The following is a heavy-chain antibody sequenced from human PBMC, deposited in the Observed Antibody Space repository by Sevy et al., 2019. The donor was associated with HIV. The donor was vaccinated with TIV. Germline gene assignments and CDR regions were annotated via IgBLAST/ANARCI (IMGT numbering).Heavy chain of an antibody. CDR3: ARDYYSDYNWFDP. CDR1: GGSISSGGYY. V-gene: IGHV4-31*03. J-gene: IGHJ5*02. D-gene: IGHD4-17*01. Sequence: SETLSLTCTVSGGSISSGGYYWSWIRQHPGKGLEWIGYIYYSGSTYYNPSLKSRVTISVDTSKNQFSLKLSSVTAAVTAVYYCARDYYSDYNWFDPWGQGTLVTVSS. CDR2: IYYSGST.